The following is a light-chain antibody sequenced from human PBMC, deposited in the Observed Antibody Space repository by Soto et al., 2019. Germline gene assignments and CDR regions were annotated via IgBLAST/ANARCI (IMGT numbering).Light chain of an antibody. CDR1: QSISTY. CDR3: QQSYDTGIT. V-gene: IGKV1-39*01. CDR2: GAS. Sequence: DIQMTQSPSSLSASLGDRVTITCRASQSISTYLNWYQQKAGQAPKLLIYGASSLQTGVPSRFSGSGAGTDFTLTISSLRPEDVATYYCQQSYDTGITFGGGTNVEIK. J-gene: IGKJ4*01.